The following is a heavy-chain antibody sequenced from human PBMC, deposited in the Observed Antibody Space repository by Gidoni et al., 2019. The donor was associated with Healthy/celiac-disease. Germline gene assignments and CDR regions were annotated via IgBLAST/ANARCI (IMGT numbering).Heavy chain of an antibody. Sequence: QVQLQESGPALVKPSQTLSLPCTVSGGSISSGGYYWSWIRQHPGKGLEWIGYIYYSGSTYYNPSLKSRVTISVDTSKNQFSLKLSSVTAADTAVYYCATEKSVPAGWGYFDYWGQGTLVTVSS. CDR1: GGSISSGGYY. J-gene: IGHJ4*02. V-gene: IGHV4-31*03. D-gene: IGHD2-2*01. CDR3: ATEKSVPAGWGYFDY. CDR2: IYYSGST.